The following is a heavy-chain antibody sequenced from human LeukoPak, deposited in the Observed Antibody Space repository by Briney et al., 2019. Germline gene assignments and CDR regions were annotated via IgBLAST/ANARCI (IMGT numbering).Heavy chain of an antibody. CDR3: ARGDNGHSYAFDL. V-gene: IGHV4-30-4*01. Sequence: SQTLSLTCAVSGGSIGSGDYYWSWIRQPPGKGLEWIGYIYYTGSTYHNPSLKSRVTVSVDTFKKQCSLRLTSVTAADTAVYYCARGDNGHSYAFDLWGQGTMVTVSS. CDR2: IYYTGST. CDR1: GGSIGSGDYY. J-gene: IGHJ3*01. D-gene: IGHD2-8*01.